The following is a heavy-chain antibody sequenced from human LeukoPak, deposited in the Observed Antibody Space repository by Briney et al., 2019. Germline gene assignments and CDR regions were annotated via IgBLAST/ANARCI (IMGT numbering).Heavy chain of an antibody. D-gene: IGHD3-16*01. CDR1: GFTFSSYS. CDR2: IKQDGSEK. J-gene: IGHJ4*02. CDR3: ARDRKGEEDFDY. V-gene: IGHV3-7*01. Sequence: GGSLRLSCAASGFTFSSYSMNWVRQAPGKGLEWVASIKQDGSEKYHVDSVRGRFTISRDNAKNSLYLQMNSLRAEDTAVYYCARDRKGEEDFDYWGQGTLVTVSS.